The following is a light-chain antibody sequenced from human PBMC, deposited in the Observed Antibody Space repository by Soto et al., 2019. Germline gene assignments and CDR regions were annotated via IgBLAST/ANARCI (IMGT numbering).Light chain of an antibody. V-gene: IGKV1-27*01. J-gene: IGKJ1*01. CDR1: QGIKKY. CDR2: AAS. Sequence: TQSPSSLSASLGDRVTITCRASQGIKKYVAWYQQKPGKVPKLLIYAASSLQSGVPSRFSGSGSGTDFTLTISSLQPEDVATYYCQKYDTVPWAFGQGTKVDIK. CDR3: QKYDTVPWA.